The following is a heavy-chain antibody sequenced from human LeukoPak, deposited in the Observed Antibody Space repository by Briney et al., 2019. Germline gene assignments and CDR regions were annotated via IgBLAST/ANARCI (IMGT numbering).Heavy chain of an antibody. CDR1: GGSISIGGYS. J-gene: IGHJ4*02. CDR3: ARDRRPGAREFDY. CDR2: IYHSGST. D-gene: IGHD1-26*01. Sequence: TSETLSLTCAVSGGSISIGGYSWSWTRQPPGKGLEWIGYIYHSGSTHYNPSLKSRVTISVARSKTQFSLKLSSVTAAGTAVYYCARDRRPGAREFDYWGQGTLVTVSS. V-gene: IGHV4-30-2*01.